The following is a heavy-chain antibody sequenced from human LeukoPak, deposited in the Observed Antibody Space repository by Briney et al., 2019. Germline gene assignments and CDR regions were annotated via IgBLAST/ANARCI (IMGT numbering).Heavy chain of an antibody. J-gene: IGHJ5*02. Sequence: SETLSLTCTVSGGSISSGGYYWSWIRQHPGKGLEWIGYIYYSGSTYYNPSLKSRVTISVDTSKNQFSLKLSSVTAADTAVYYCARGLVVVPAASSVWFDPWGQGTLVTVSS. CDR3: ARGLVVVPAASSVWFDP. CDR2: IYYSGST. CDR1: GGSISSGGYY. D-gene: IGHD2-2*01. V-gene: IGHV4-31*03.